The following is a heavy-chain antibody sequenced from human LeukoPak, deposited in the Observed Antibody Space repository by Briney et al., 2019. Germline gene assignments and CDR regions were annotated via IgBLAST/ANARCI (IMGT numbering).Heavy chain of an antibody. J-gene: IGHJ4*02. CDR3: ARDGEMPTIYFDY. CDR2: IKQDGSET. V-gene: IGHV3-7*01. D-gene: IGHD5-24*01. CDR1: GFTFSSHW. Sequence: GGSLRLSCAVSGFTFSSHWMSWVRQAPGKGLEWVANIKQDGSETYYVDSVKGRSTISRDNAKNSLFLHMNSLRAEDTAVYYCARDGEMPTIYFDYWGQGTLVTVSS.